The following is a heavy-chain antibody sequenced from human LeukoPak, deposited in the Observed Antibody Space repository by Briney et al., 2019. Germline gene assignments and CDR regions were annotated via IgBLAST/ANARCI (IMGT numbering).Heavy chain of an antibody. Sequence: PGGSLRLSCAASGFTFSSYSMNWVRQAPGKGLEWVSSISSSSSYIYYADSVKGRFTISRDNAKNSLYLQMNSLRAEDTVVYYCARDRNDYGGNWDYWGQGTLVTVSS. V-gene: IGHV3-21*01. D-gene: IGHD4-23*01. J-gene: IGHJ4*02. CDR1: GFTFSSYS. CDR2: ISSSSSYI. CDR3: ARDRNDYGGNWDY.